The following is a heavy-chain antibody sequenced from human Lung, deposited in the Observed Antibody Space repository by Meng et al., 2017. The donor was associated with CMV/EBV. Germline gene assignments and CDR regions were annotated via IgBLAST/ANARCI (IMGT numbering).Heavy chain of an antibody. J-gene: IGHJ6*02. V-gene: IGHV1-2*02. CDR1: GYTFTGYN. D-gene: IGHD3-10*01. CDR3: ARLFHTSLGTNYYYGMDV. Sequence: ASVKVSCKAPGYTFTGYNTHWVRQAPGQGLEWMGWINPDSGDTRYAEKFQGRVTLTRDTSITTAYMELSRLKSDDTAVFFCARLFHTSLGTNYYYGMDVWGQGTTVTVSS. CDR2: INPDSGDT.